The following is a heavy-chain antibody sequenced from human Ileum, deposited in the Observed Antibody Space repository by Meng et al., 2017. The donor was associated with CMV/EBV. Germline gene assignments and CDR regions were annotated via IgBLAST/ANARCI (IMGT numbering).Heavy chain of an antibody. CDR1: GFTFDDYA. Sequence: SLKISCAASGFTFDDYAMHWVRQAPGKGLEWVSGISWNSGSIGYADSVEGRFTISRDNAKNSLYLQMNSLRAEDTALYYCAKDLRRYDFWSGYYFDYWGQGTLVTVSS. CDR2: ISWNSGSI. D-gene: IGHD3-3*01. CDR3: AKDLRRYDFWSGYYFDY. V-gene: IGHV3-9*01. J-gene: IGHJ4*01.